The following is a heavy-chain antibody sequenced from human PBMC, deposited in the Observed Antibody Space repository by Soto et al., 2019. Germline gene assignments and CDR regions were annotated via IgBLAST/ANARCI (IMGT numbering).Heavy chain of an antibody. CDR1: GGSFSGYY. CDR3: ARHSEPHFDY. V-gene: IGHV4-34*01. Sequence: PSETLSLTCAVYGGSFSGYYWSWIRQPPEKGLEWLGEINPRGRVNYNPSLKSRVTISVDTSKNQFSLGVSSVTAADTAVYYCARHSEPHFDYWSQGTLVTVSS. CDR2: INPRGRV. J-gene: IGHJ4*02.